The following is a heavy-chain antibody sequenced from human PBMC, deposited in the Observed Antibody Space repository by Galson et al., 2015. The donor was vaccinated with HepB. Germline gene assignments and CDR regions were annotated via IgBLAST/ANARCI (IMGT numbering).Heavy chain of an antibody. J-gene: IGHJ6*02. CDR1: GFTLSSYA. CDR2: IGGSGSRT. V-gene: IGHV3-23*01. CDR3: ALVKGGGMDV. D-gene: IGHD3-16*01. Sequence: SLRLSCAASGFTLSSYAMSWVRQAPGKGPEWVSVIGGSGSRTNYADYVKGQFTISRDNPKNTLYLQMNILRAEDTAVYYCALVKGGGMDVCGQGTTVTVSS.